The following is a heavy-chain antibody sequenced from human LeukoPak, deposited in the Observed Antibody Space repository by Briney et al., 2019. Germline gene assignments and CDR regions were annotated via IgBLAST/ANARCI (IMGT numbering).Heavy chain of an antibody. J-gene: IGHJ4*02. V-gene: IGHV1-69*06. CDR1: GGTFSSYA. CDR2: IIPIFGTA. D-gene: IGHD1-26*01. Sequence: SVKVSCKASGGTFSSYAISWVRQAPGQGLEWMGGIIPIFGTANYAQKFQGRVTITADKSTSTAYMELSSLRSEDTAVYYCTRGLSCCYFDYWGQGTLVTVSS. CDR3: TRGLSCCYFDY.